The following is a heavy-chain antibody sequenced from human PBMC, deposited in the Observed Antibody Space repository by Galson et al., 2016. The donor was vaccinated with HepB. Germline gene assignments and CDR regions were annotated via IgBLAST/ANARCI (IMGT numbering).Heavy chain of an antibody. Sequence: LSLTCTVSGGSISGYYWSWIRQPPGKGLEWIGYIYYSGSTNYNPSLKSRVTISADTSKNQFSLNLNSVTAADTAVYYCARCTRVDGMDVWGKGTTVTVSS. J-gene: IGHJ6*04. V-gene: IGHV4-59*01. D-gene: IGHD2-8*02. CDR3: ARCTRVDGMDV. CDR1: GGSISGYY. CDR2: IYYSGST.